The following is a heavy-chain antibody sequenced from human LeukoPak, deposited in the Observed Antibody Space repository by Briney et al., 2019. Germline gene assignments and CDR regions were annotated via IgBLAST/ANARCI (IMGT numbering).Heavy chain of an antibody. Sequence: GGSLRLSCAASGFIFSSFALHWVRQAPGKGLEWVGVISDDGSNKYYADSVKGRFTISRDNSKNTLYLQMNSLRAEDTAVYYCARESIVGHYYFDYWGQGTLVTVSS. D-gene: IGHD1-26*01. CDR1: GFIFSSFA. J-gene: IGHJ4*02. CDR3: ARESIVGHYYFDY. CDR2: ISDDGSNK. V-gene: IGHV3-30*04.